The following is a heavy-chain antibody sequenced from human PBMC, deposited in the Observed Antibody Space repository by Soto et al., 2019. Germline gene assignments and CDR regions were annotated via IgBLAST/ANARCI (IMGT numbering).Heavy chain of an antibody. V-gene: IGHV1-58*01. Sequence: SVKVSCKASGFTFTSSAVQWVRQARGQRLEWIGWIVVGSGNTNYAQKFQERVTITRDMSTSTAYMELSSLRSEDTAVYYCAAEGYSSSLYDWFDPWGQGTLVTVSS. J-gene: IGHJ5*02. CDR1: GFTFTSSA. CDR3: AAEGYSSSLYDWFDP. CDR2: IVVGSGNT. D-gene: IGHD6-6*01.